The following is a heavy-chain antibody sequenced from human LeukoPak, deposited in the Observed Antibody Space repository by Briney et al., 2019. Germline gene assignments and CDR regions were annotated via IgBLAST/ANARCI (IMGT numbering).Heavy chain of an antibody. CDR2: IYPGESDT. CDR3: ARGYCSSTSCYELDY. D-gene: IGHD2-2*01. CDR1: GYSFTNYW. V-gene: IGHV5-51*01. J-gene: IGHJ4*02. Sequence: GESLKISCKGSGYSFTNYWIGWVRQMPGKGLEWMGIIYPGESDTRYSPSFQGQVTISADKSISTAYLQWSSLKASDTAMYYCARGYCSSTSCYELDYWGQGTLVTVSS.